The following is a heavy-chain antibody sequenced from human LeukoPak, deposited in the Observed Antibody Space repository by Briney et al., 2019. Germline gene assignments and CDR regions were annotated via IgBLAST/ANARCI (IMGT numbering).Heavy chain of an antibody. Sequence: SETLSLTCAVSGGSISSSSYYWGWIRQPPGKGLEWIGSIYYSGSTYYNPSLKSRVTISVDTSKNQFSLKLSSVTAADTAVYYCARQGATVTTLWFDPWGQGTLVTVSS. D-gene: IGHD4-17*01. J-gene: IGHJ5*02. CDR3: ARQGATVTTLWFDP. CDR1: GGSISSSSYY. CDR2: IYYSGST. V-gene: IGHV4-39*01.